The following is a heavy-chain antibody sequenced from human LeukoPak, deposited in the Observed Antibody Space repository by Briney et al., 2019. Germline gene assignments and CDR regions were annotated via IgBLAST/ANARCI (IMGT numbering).Heavy chain of an antibody. D-gene: IGHD2-15*01. CDR2: MNPNSGNT. Sequence: WASVTVSCTASGYTFTSYDINWVRQAPGQGLEWMGWMNPNSGNTAYAQKFQGRVTMTRNTSISTAYMELSSLRSEDTAVYYCARGNPTPRLKGFDPWGQGTLVTVSS. V-gene: IGHV1-8*02. CDR1: GYTFTSYD. J-gene: IGHJ5*02. CDR3: ARGNPTPRLKGFDP.